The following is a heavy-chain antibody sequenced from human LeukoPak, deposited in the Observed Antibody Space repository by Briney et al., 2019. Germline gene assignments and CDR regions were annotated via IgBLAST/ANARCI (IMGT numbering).Heavy chain of an antibody. V-gene: IGHV4-31*03. Sequence: KPSQTLSLTCTVSGGSISSGGYYWSWIRQHPGKGLEWIGYIYYSGSTYYNPSLKSRVTISVDTSKNQFSLKLSSVTAADTAVYYCARGYFSRIYDRGASDIWGQGTMVTVSS. J-gene: IGHJ3*02. CDR2: IYYSGST. D-gene: IGHD3-22*01. CDR3: ARGYFSRIYDRGASDI. CDR1: GGSISSGGYY.